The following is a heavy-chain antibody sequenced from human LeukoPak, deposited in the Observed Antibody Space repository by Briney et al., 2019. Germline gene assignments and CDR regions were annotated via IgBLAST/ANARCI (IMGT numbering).Heavy chain of an antibody. V-gene: IGHV6-1*01. J-gene: IGHJ6*02. D-gene: IGHD6-19*01. CDR3: ARDRVFRAVAGFIYYPGIDV. CDR2: TYYRSKWYN. CDR1: RHSESLNSAV. Sequence: SQTLSLTCDISRHSESLNSAVWDSIRQSPSRGLEWLGRTYYRSKWYNDSAVSVKSRITINPDTSKNQFSLQWNSVTPEDTGVYYCARDRVFRAVAGFIYYPGIDVWGQWTTVTVSS.